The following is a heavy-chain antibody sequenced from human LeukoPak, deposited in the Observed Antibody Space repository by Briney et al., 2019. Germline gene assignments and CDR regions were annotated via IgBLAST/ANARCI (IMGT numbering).Heavy chain of an antibody. CDR2: IYPGDSDT. D-gene: IGHD1-26*01. Sequence: GASLQISCKGSGYRFTSYWIGWVRQMPGKGLEWMGIIYPGDSDTRYSPSFQGQVTISADKSISIAYLQWSSLKASDTAMYYCARLAPSGSYQGDYWGQGTLVTVSS. J-gene: IGHJ4*02. CDR3: ARLAPSGSYQGDY. CDR1: GYRFTSYW. V-gene: IGHV5-51*01.